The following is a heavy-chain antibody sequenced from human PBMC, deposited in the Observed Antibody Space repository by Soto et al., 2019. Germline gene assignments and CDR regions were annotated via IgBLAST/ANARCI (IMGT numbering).Heavy chain of an antibody. D-gene: IGHD3-10*01. CDR3: ARDNPYYYGSGSYLTNWFDP. Sequence: PSETLSLTCTASGGSISSYYWSWIRQPPGKGLEWIGYIYYSGSTNYNPSLKSRVTISVDTSKNQFSLKLSSVTAADTAVYYCARDNPYYYGSGSYLTNWFDPWGQGTLVTVSS. J-gene: IGHJ5*02. CDR2: IYYSGST. V-gene: IGHV4-59*01. CDR1: GGSISSYY.